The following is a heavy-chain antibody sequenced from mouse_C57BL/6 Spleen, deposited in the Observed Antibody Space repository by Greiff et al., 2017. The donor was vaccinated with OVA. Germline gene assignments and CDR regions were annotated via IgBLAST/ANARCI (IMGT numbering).Heavy chain of an antibody. CDR3: AICCSSFCCFAY. Sequence: QVQLQQPGAELVKPGASVKLSCKASGYTFTSYWMHWVKQRPGRGLEWIGMIDPNSGGTKYNEKFKSKATLTVDKPSSTAYMQLSSLTSEDSAVYYCAICCSSFCCFAYWGQGTPVTVSS. D-gene: IGHD1-1*01. CDR2: IDPNSGGT. CDR1: GYTFTSYW. J-gene: IGHJ3*01. V-gene: IGHV1-62-3*01.